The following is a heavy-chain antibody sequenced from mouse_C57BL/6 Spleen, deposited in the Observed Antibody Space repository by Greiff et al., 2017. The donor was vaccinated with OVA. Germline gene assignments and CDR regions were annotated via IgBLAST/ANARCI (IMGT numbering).Heavy chain of an antibody. Sequence: QVQLQQSGAELVRPGASVTLSCKASGYTFTDYEMHWVKQTPVHGLEWIGAIDPETGGTAYNQKFKGKAILTADKSSSTAYMELCSLTSEDSAVYYCTRKEAHYYGSSYAMDYWGQGTSVTVSS. V-gene: IGHV1-15*01. CDR2: IDPETGGT. CDR1: GYTFTDYE. CDR3: TRKEAHYYGSSYAMDY. D-gene: IGHD1-1*01. J-gene: IGHJ4*01.